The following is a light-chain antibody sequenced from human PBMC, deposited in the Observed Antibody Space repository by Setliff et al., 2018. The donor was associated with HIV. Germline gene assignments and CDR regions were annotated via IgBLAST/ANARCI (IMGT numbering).Light chain of an antibody. V-gene: IGLV2-14*02. Sequence: QSALPQPASVSGSPGQSITISCTGTSSDVGSFSLVSWYQQEPGKAPKLIIYEVTKRPSGISDRFSGSKSGNTASLSISGLQTEDEADYYCCSFTSTNTRVFGTGTKVTVL. J-gene: IGLJ1*01. CDR2: EVT. CDR1: SSDVGSFSL. CDR3: CSFTSTNTRV.